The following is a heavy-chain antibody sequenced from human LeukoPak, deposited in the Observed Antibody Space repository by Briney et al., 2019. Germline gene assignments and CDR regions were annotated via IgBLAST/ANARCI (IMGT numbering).Heavy chain of an antibody. Sequence: TGGSLRLSCAASGFTFSRYSMNWVRQAPGKGLEWVGRIKSKTDGGTTDYAAPVKGRFTISRDDSKNTLYLQMNSLKTEDTAVYYCTTAQFLSYYYYGMDVWGQGTTVTVSS. V-gene: IGHV3-15*01. CDR2: IKSKTDGGTT. J-gene: IGHJ6*02. CDR1: GFTFSRYS. CDR3: TTAQFLSYYYYGMDV. D-gene: IGHD3-3*01.